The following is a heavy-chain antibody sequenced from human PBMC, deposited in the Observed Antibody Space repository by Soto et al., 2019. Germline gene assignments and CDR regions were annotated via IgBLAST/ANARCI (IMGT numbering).Heavy chain of an antibody. J-gene: IGHJ5*02. V-gene: IGHV3-23*01. Sequence: GGSLRLSCAASGFTFSSYAMSWVRQAPGKGLEWVSAISGSGGSTYYADSVKGRFTISRDNSKNTLYLQMNSLRAEDTSVYFCARDMHAGFTHYFDPWGQGTLLTVSS. CDR3: ARDMHAGFTHYFDP. CDR2: ISGSGGST. CDR1: GFTFSSYA. D-gene: IGHD1-26*01.